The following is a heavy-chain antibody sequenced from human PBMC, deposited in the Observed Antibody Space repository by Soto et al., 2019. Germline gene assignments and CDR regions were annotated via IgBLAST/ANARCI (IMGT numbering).Heavy chain of an antibody. Sequence: SETLSLTCTVSGGSISSGGYYWSWIRQHPGKGLEWIGYIYYSGSTYYNPSLKSRVTISVDTSKNQFSLKLSSVTAADTAVYYCARNCGSCYSRYYYYMDVWGKGTTVTVSS. V-gene: IGHV4-31*03. J-gene: IGHJ6*03. CDR1: GGSISSGGYY. D-gene: IGHD2-15*01. CDR2: IYYSGST. CDR3: ARNCGSCYSRYYYYMDV.